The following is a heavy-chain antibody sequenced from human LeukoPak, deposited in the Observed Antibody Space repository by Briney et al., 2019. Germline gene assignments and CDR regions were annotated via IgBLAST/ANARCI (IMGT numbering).Heavy chain of an antibody. CDR2: IKQDGSEK. Sequence: GGSLRLSCAASGFTFSSYWMSWVRQAPGKGLEWVANIKQDGSEKYYVDSVKGRFTISRDNAKNSLYLQMNSLRAEDTAVYYCARDGVLRYFDWFLGQQYYYYYMDVWGKGTTVTVSS. CDR3: ARDGVLRYFDWFLGQQYYYYYMDV. D-gene: IGHD3-9*01. V-gene: IGHV3-7*01. CDR1: GFTFSSYW. J-gene: IGHJ6*03.